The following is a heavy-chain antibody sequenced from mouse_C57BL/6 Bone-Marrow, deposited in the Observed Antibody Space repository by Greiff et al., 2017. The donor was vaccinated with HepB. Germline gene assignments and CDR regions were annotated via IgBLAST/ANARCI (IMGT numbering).Heavy chain of an antibody. D-gene: IGHD2-3*01. CDR3: ARDGYYEDYYAMDY. CDR1: GYTFTSYW. J-gene: IGHJ4*01. V-gene: IGHV1-50*01. Sequence: QVQLQQPGAELVKPGASVKLSCKASGYTFTSYWMQWVKQRPGQGLEWIGEIDPSDSSTNYNQKFKGKATLTVDTSSSTAYMQLSSLTSEDSAVYYCARDGYYEDYYAMDYWGQGTSVTVSS. CDR2: IDPSDSST.